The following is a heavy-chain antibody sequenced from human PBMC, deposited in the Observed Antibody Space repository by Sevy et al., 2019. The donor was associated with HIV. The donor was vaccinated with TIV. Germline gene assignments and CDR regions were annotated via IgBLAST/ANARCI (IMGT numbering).Heavy chain of an antibody. CDR3: ARGFSGYGLFHSGFDY. Sequence: ASVKVSCKASGYTFTGYYMHWVRQTPGQGLEWVGWINSLSGGTNYAQKFQGRATMTRDTSISTAYMEVTWLRSDDTAVFYCARGFSGYGLFHSGFDYWGQGTLITVSS. J-gene: IGHJ4*02. V-gene: IGHV1-2*02. CDR2: INSLSGGT. CDR1: GYTFTGYY. D-gene: IGHD3-22*01.